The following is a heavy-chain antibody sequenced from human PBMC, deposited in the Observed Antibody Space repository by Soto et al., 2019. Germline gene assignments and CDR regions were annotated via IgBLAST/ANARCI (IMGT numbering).Heavy chain of an antibody. V-gene: IGHV3-11*01. CDR3: ARGRGGRSQD. D-gene: IGHD3-10*01. J-gene: IGHJ4*02. CDR1: GSTFSDHY. Sequence: ESGGGLVKPGGSLRLSCTASGSTFSDHYLTWIRQAPGKGLEWITYISVSGYTIFYADSVKGRFTVSRDNAKNSLSLQMNSLRVEDTAVYYCARGRGGRSQDWGQGTLVTVSS. CDR2: ISVSGYTI.